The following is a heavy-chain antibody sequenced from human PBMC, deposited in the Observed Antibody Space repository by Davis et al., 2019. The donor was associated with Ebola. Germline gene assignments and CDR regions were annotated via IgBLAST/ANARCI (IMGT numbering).Heavy chain of an antibody. CDR2: VTVDGSEK. Sequence: PGGSLRLSCAASGFTFSDYWMSWVRQAPGKGLEWVANVTVDGSEKYYVDSVRGRFTISRDNAKNSLFLQLNSLRAEDTAVYYCAAHQGYYYGPRSSTWFDPWGQGTLVTVSS. J-gene: IGHJ5*02. CDR3: AAHQGYYYGPRSSTWFDP. CDR1: GFTFSDYW. D-gene: IGHD3-10*01. V-gene: IGHV3-7*01.